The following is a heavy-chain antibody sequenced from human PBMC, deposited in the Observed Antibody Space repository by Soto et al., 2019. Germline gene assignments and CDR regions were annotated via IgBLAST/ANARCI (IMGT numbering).Heavy chain of an antibody. CDR3: ARDLVPGYTGFSDY. V-gene: IGHV1-18*01. Sequence: QVQLVQSGAEVKKPGASVKVSCKTSGYTFSNYGINWVRQAPGQGLEWMGWISAYNGNTNFAQKLQGRVSLTTDTYXTTAYMALRSLTSDDTAVYYCARDLVPGYTGFSDYWGQGTLVTVSS. CDR1: GYTFSNYG. J-gene: IGHJ4*02. D-gene: IGHD5-12*01. CDR2: ISAYNGNT.